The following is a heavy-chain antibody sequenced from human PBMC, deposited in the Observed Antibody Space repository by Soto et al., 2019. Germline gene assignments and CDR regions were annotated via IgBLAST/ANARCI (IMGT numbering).Heavy chain of an antibody. CDR1: GFTFRSYA. CDR2: ISKDGSNK. V-gene: IGHV3-30-3*01. Sequence: QVQLVESGGGVVQPGTSLRLSCAASGFTFRSYAMHWVRQAPGKGLEWVAVISKDGSNKYYADSAKGRFTISRDNSKNTLYLQMNSLRAEDTAVYHCARDGGSYWGQGTLVIVSS. CDR3: ARDGGSY. D-gene: IGHD3-16*01. J-gene: IGHJ4*02.